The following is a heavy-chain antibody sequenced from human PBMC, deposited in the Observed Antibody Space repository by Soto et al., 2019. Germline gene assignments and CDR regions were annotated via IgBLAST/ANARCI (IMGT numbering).Heavy chain of an antibody. V-gene: IGHV4-39*07. Sequence: SETLSLTCTVSGGSISSSSYYWGWIRQPPGKGLEWIGSIYYSGRTYYNPSLKSRVTISVDTSKNQFSLKLSSATAADTAVYYCARDRRYSSSWYMLYYFDYWGQGTLVTVSS. J-gene: IGHJ4*02. CDR3: ARDRRYSSSWYMLYYFDY. CDR1: GGSISSSSYY. D-gene: IGHD6-13*01. CDR2: IYYSGRT.